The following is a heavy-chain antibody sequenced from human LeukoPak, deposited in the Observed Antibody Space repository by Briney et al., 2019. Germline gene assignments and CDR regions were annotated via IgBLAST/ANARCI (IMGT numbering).Heavy chain of an antibody. V-gene: IGHV4-59*01. D-gene: IGHD1-26*01. CDR1: GASINSYY. Sequence: SETLSLTCSVSGASINSYYWNWIQQPPGKGLEWIGNTYHSGRTNYNPSLKSRVTISLDTSKNQFSLKMSSVTAADTAVYYCAKDWELGSWGQGTLVTISS. CDR2: TYHSGRT. CDR3: AKDWELGS. J-gene: IGHJ5*02.